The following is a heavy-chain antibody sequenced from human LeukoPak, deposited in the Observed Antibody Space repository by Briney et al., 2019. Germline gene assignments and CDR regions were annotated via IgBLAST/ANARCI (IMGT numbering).Heavy chain of an antibody. CDR1: GGTFSSYA. D-gene: IGHD3-22*01. CDR2: IIPIFGTA. CDR3: AAAPPYDSSGYYPPDY. V-gene: IGHV1-69*13. J-gene: IGHJ4*02. Sequence: SVKVSCKASGGTFSSYAISWVRQAPGQGLEWMGGIIPIFGTANYAQKFQGRVTITADESTSTAYMELGSLRSEDTAVYYCAAAPPYDSSGYYPPDYWGQGTLVTVSS.